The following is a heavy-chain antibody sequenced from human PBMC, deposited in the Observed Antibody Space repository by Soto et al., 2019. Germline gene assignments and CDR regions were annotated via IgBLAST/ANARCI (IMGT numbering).Heavy chain of an antibody. CDR1: GGSFSGYY. D-gene: IGHD2-2*01. Sequence: SETLSLTCAVYGGSFSGYYWSWIRQPPGKGLEWIGEINHSGSTNYNPSLKSRVTISVDTSKNQFSLKLSSVTAADTAVYYCARGQRYCSSTSCSYYYYYYMDVWGKGTTVT. CDR2: INHSGST. V-gene: IGHV4-34*01. CDR3: ARGQRYCSSTSCSYYYYYYMDV. J-gene: IGHJ6*03.